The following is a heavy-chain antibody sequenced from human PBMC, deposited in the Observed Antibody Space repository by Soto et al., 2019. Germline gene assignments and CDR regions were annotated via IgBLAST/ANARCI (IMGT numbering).Heavy chain of an antibody. CDR3: ANSRGGTFLGYHGMDI. D-gene: IGHD3-16*01. CDR2: IIPVFGRV. J-gene: IGHJ6*02. CDR1: GGTFSSRA. Sequence: QVQLVQSGPEVKKTGTSVKVSCKASGGTFSSRAISWVRQAPGQGLEWMGGIIPVFGRVNYAEKFQDRVTITADESTGTVYMELSSLRSEDTSLYYCANSRGGTFLGYHGMDIWGQGTTVPVS. V-gene: IGHV1-69*01.